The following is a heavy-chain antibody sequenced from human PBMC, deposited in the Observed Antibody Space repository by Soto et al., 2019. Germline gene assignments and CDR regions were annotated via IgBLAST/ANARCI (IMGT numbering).Heavy chain of an antibody. V-gene: IGHV3-21*06. CDR1: GFTYTRYS. J-gene: IGHJ4*02. CDR3: ARESEDLTSNFDY. Sequence: PGGSLRLSCAASGFTYTRYSMNWVRQAPGKGLEWVSSISSTTNYIYYGDSMKGRFTISRDNAKNSLYLEMNSLRAEDTAVYYCARESEDLTSNFDYWGQGALVTVSS. CDR2: ISSTTNYI.